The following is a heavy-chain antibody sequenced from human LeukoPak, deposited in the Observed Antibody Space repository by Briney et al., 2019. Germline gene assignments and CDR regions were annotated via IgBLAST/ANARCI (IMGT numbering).Heavy chain of an antibody. V-gene: IGHV1-2*02. CDR3: ARGTGESHYYDAPLNWLDP. J-gene: IGHJ5*02. CDR1: GYTFTGYY. Sequence: ASVKVSCKASGYTFTGYYMHWVRQAPGQGLEWMGWINPNSGGTNYAQKFQGRVTMTRDTSISTAYMELSRLRSDDTAVYYCARGTGESHYYDAPLNWLDPWGQGTLVTVSS. CDR2: INPNSGGT. D-gene: IGHD3-22*01.